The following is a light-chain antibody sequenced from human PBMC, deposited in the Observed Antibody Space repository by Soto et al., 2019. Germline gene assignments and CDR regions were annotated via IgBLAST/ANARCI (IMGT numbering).Light chain of an antibody. J-gene: IGKJ4*01. Sequence: EVVMTQSPATLSVSPGERATLSCRASQDVRSHLAWYHQKPGQAPRLLISHASTRAAGVPARFSGSGSGTEFTLTLASLQSEDFAVYYCQQYDSWPLSFGGGTKVEIK. V-gene: IGKV3-15*01. CDR1: QDVRSH. CDR2: HAS. CDR3: QQYDSWPLS.